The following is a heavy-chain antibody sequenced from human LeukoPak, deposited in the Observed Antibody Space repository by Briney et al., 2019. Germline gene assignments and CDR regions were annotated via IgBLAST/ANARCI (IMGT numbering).Heavy chain of an antibody. J-gene: IGHJ3*02. CDR3: ARAEDFYESSGYPTGDAFDI. Sequence: SETLSLTCTVSGGSISSYYFTWIRQAAAAGKGLEWIGRIYTSGSTNYNPSLKSRVTMSVDTSRNQFSLKLSSVTAADTAVYYCARAEDFYESSGYPTGDAFDIWGQGTMVTVSS. V-gene: IGHV4-4*07. CDR1: GGSISSYY. D-gene: IGHD3-22*01. CDR2: IYTSGST.